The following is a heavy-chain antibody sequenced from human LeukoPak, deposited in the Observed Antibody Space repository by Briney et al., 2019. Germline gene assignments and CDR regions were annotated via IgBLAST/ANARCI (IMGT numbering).Heavy chain of an antibody. CDR3: ARGGTLVQGVTILYGMDV. CDR2: MYPNSGNT. J-gene: IGHJ6*02. D-gene: IGHD3-10*01. Sequence: ASVKVSCKTSGDTFTSYDMHWVRQATGQGLEWMGWMYPNSGNTVYAQKFRGRVTMTGDTSTSTAYMELSSLRSEDTAVYYCARGGTLVQGVTILYGMDVWGQGTTVTVSS. V-gene: IGHV1-8*01. CDR1: GDTFTSYD.